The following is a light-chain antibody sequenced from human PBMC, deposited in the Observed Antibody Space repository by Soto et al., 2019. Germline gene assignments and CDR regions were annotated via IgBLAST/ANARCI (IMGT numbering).Light chain of an antibody. V-gene: IGKV1-39*01. CDR2: AAS. J-gene: IGKJ2*01. CDR3: QQSYSTPPYT. Sequence: DIQMTQSPSSLSASVGDRVTITCRASQSIRSYLNWSQQKPGKAPKLLIYAASRLQSGVTSRFSGSGSGADFTLPISSLQPEDFATYYCQQSYSTPPYTFGQGTKLEIK. CDR1: QSIRSY.